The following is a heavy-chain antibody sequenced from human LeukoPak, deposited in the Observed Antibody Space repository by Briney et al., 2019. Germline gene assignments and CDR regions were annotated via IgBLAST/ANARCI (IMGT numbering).Heavy chain of an antibody. Sequence: GASVKVSCKASEGTFSSYAISWVRQAPGQGLEWMGGIIPIFGTANYAQKFQGRVTITADESTSTAYMELSSLRSEDTAVYYCARGVSYYYGSGYYYGMDVWGQGTTVTVSS. CDR1: EGTFSSYA. CDR2: IIPIFGTA. D-gene: IGHD3-10*01. CDR3: ARGVSYYYGSGYYYGMDV. V-gene: IGHV1-69*13. J-gene: IGHJ6*02.